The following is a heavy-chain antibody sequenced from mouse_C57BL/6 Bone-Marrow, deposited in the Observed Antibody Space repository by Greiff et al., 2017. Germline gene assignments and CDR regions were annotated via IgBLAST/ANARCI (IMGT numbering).Heavy chain of an antibody. Sequence: QVQLKESGAELARPGASVKMSCKASGYTFTSYTMHWVKQRPGQGLEWIGYINPSSGYTKYNQKFKDKATLTADKSSSTAYMQLSSLTSEYSAVYYCARLPFDYYGSSEGFAYWGQGTLVTVSA. J-gene: IGHJ3*01. CDR3: ARLPFDYYGSSEGFAY. CDR2: INPSSGYT. CDR1: GYTFTSYT. V-gene: IGHV1-4*01. D-gene: IGHD1-1*01.